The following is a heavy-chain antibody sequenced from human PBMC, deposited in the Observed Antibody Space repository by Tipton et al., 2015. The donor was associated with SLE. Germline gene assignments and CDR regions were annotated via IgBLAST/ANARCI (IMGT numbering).Heavy chain of an antibody. CDR2: FYYTGST. CDR3: ASAARGGNQYGGGGYYFEVDI. J-gene: IGHJ4*02. V-gene: IGHV4-39*07. Sequence: TLSLTCSVSGDSISDSTYYWGWIRQPPGKGLEWIGNFYYTGSTSYNPSLKSRVTISVDTSKNQFSLKLNSVSAADTAVYYCASAARGGNQYGGGGYYFEVDIWGRGTLVTVSS. CDR1: GDSISDSTYY. D-gene: IGHD3-22*01.